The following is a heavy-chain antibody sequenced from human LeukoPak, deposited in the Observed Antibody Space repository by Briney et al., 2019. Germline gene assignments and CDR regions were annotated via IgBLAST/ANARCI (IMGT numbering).Heavy chain of an antibody. CDR3: ASAQRDTAMVTLDY. Sequence: GASVKGCCKASGYTFTGYYMHWVRQAPGQGLEWMGWINPNSVGTNYAQKFQGRVTMTRDPSISTAYMELSTPRSDDTAVYYCASAQRDTAMVTLDYWGQGTLVTVSS. CDR2: INPNSVGT. CDR1: GYTFTGYY. V-gene: IGHV1-2*02. D-gene: IGHD5-18*01. J-gene: IGHJ4*02.